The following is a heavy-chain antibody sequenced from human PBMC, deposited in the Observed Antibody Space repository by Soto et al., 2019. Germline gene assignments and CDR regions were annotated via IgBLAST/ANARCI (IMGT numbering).Heavy chain of an antibody. V-gene: IGHV1-2*04. CDR3: ARDSFEDYDFWSGYYHYGMDV. Sequence: ASVKVSCKASGYTFTGYDMHWVRQAPGQGLEWMGWINPNSGGTNYAQKFQGWVTMTRDTSISTAYMELSRLRSDDTAVYYCARDSFEDYDFWSGYYHYGMDVWG. D-gene: IGHD3-3*01. CDR2: INPNSGGT. CDR1: GYTFTGYD. J-gene: IGHJ6*02.